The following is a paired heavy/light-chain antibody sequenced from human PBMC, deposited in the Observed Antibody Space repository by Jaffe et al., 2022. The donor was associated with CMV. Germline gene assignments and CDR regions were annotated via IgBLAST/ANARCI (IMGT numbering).Heavy chain of an antibody. CDR3: ARIPGPWRHYWYFDL. Sequence: QVQLQQSGPGLVKPSQTLSLTCAISGDSVSSDSAAWNWIRQSPSRGLEWLGRTYYRSEWYNDYAVSVKSRITINPDTSKNQFSLRLNSVTPEDTAVYYCARIPGPWRHYWYFDLWGRGTLVTVSS. CDR1: GDSVSSDSAA. D-gene: IGHD2-2*02. V-gene: IGHV6-1*01. CDR2: TYYRSEWYN. J-gene: IGHJ2*01.
Light chain of an antibody. Sequence: HSALTQPPSASGSPGQSVTISCTGTSSDVGGYNYVSWYQQHPGKAPKVMIYEVSMRPSGVPDRFSGSKSGNTASLTVSGLQAEDEADYYCFSYAGSNNGVFGTGTKVTVL. J-gene: IGLJ1*01. CDR2: EVS. CDR1: SSDVGGYNY. V-gene: IGLV2-8*01. CDR3: FSYAGSNNGV.